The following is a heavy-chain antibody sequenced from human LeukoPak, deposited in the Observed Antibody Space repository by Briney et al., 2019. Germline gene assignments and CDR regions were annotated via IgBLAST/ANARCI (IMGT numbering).Heavy chain of an antibody. J-gene: IGHJ5*02. CDR3: ARHLNWFDP. CDR2: IYHSGST. Sequence: SQTLSLTCAVSGVSISSGGYSWSWIRQPPGKGLEWIGYIYHSGSTYYNPSLKSRVTISVDRSKNQFSLKLSSVPAADTAVYYCARHLNWFDPWGQGTLVTVSS. V-gene: IGHV4-30-2*01. CDR1: GVSISSGGYS.